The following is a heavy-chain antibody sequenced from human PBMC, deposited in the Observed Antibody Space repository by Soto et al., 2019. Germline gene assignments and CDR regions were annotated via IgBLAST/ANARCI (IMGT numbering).Heavy chain of an antibody. CDR1: GFTFSSYS. V-gene: IGHV3-48*01. D-gene: IGHD4-17*01. J-gene: IGHJ4*02. CDR2: ISSSSSTI. CDR3: ARVGTVLDY. Sequence: EVQLVESGGGLVQPGGSLRLSCAASGFTFSSYSMNWVRQAPGKGLEWVSYISSSSSTIYYADSVKGRFTISRDNAKNSLSLQMYSLRAEDTAVYYCARVGTVLDYWGQGTLVTVSS.